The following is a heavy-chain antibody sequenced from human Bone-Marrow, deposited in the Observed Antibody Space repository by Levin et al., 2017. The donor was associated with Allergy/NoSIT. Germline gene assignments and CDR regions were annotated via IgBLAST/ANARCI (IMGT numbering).Heavy chain of an antibody. CDR3: ARANYGNQFDY. J-gene: IGHJ4*02. CDR2: IYRTGLS. V-gene: IGHV4-4*02. D-gene: IGHD3-16*01. Sequence: PSETLSLTCAVSGDSVSRSSWWNWVRQPPGKGLEWIGEIYRTGLSNYNPSLKSRVTMSVDTSNNQFSLRLTSVTAADTAIYFCARANYGNQFDYWGPGTLVTVSS. CDR1: GDSVSRSSW.